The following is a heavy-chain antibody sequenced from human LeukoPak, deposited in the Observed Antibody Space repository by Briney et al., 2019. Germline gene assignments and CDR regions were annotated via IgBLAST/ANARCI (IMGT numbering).Heavy chain of an antibody. CDR1: GGSISSTIYY. V-gene: IGHV4-39*01. CDR2: NYYSGGT. D-gene: IGHD2-2*01. Sequence: MSSETLSGTCTVSGGSISSTIYYWGWIRQSPGKGLEWIGNNYYSGGTYYNPSLKSRVTISVDTSKNQFSLKLSSVTAADTAVYYFTRADCSITSCYNGWGYYGMDVWGQGTTVTVSS. CDR3: TRADCSITSCYNGWGYYGMDV. J-gene: IGHJ6*02.